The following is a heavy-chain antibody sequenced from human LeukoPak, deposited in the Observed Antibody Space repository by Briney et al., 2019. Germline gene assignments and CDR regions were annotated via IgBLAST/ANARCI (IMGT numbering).Heavy chain of an antibody. CDR1: GFTVSSNY. Sequence: GGSLRLSCAASGFTVSSNYMTWVRQAPGKGLQWVSIIYSDGTTYYADSVKGRFTISRDNSKNTLYLQMNSLRAEDTAVYYCATVTADDWGQGTLVTVS. CDR3: ATVTADD. V-gene: IGHV3-66*01. CDR2: IYSDGTT. D-gene: IGHD4-17*01. J-gene: IGHJ4*02.